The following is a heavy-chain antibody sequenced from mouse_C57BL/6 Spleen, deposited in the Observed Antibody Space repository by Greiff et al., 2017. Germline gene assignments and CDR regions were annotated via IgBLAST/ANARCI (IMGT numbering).Heavy chain of an antibody. J-gene: IGHJ4*01. Sequence: DVKLVESGGGLVKPGGSLKLSCAASGFTFSDYGMHWVRQAPEKGLEWVAYISSGSSTIYYADTVKGRFTISRDNAKNTLFLQMTSLRSEDTAMYYCANYYGNSMDYWGQGTSVTVSS. V-gene: IGHV5-17*01. D-gene: IGHD2-1*01. CDR1: GFTFSDYG. CDR2: ISSGSSTI. CDR3: ANYYGNSMDY.